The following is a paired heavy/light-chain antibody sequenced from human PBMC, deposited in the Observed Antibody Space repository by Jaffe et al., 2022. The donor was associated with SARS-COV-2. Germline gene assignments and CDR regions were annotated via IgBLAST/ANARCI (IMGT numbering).Light chain of an antibody. CDR2: DVS. CDR1: SSDVGGYNY. V-gene: IGLV2-14*01. Sequence: QSALTQPASVSGSPGQSITISCIGTSSDVGGYNYVSWYQQHPGKAPKLMIYDVSNRPSGVSNRFSGSKSGNTASLTISGLQAEDEADYYCSSYTSSSTLVFGGGTKLTVL. CDR3: SSYTSSSTLV. J-gene: IGLJ2*01.
Heavy chain of an antibody. Sequence: QLQLQESGPGLVKPSETLSLTCTVSGGSISSSSYYWGWIRQPPGKGLEWIGSIYYSGTTYYNPSLKSRVTISVDTSKNQFSLKLSSVTAADTAVYYCARLKGQMATIYYYYYYMDVWGKGTTVTVSS. CDR1: GGSISSSSYY. CDR2: IYYSGTT. CDR3: ARLKGQMATIYYYYYYMDV. J-gene: IGHJ6*03. V-gene: IGHV4-39*01.